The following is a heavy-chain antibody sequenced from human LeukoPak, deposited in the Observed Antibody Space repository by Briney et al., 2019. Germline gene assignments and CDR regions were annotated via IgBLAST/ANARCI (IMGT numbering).Heavy chain of an antibody. CDR2: ISYDGSNK. V-gene: IGHV3-30-3*01. Sequence: GGSLRLSCAASGFTFSSYAMNWVRQAPGKGLEWVAVISYDGSNKYYVDSVKGRFTISRDNSKNTLYLQMNSLRAEDTAVYYCARDHAIVVVPAAPSGAFDIWGQGTMVTVSS. CDR1: GFTFSSYA. D-gene: IGHD2-2*01. CDR3: ARDHAIVVVPAAPSGAFDI. J-gene: IGHJ3*02.